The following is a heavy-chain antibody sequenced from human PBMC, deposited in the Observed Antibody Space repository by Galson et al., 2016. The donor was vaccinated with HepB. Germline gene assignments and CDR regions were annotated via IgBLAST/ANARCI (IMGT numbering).Heavy chain of an antibody. CDR2: ILRDER. J-gene: IGHJ4*02. Sequence: SLRLSCAMSGLTFSNYWMHWVRQAPGKGLVWVSRILRDERFYADSVKGRFTISTDNAKNTVYLQRNSLRAEYTAGYYCVGDRISWHWGQGPLVTVSS. D-gene: IGHD5-12*01. V-gene: IGHV3-74*01. CDR1: GLTFSNYW. CDR3: VGDRISWH.